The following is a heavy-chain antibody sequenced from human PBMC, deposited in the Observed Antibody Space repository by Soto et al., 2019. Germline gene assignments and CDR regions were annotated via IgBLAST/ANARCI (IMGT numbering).Heavy chain of an antibody. CDR3: AKVTFETTGWFDP. Sequence: SETLSLTCSVSGGSISSYYWNWLRQPPGKGLEWIGYISYSGVTNYNPSLRSRVTISADTSKNQFSLKLTSVTAADTAVYYCAKVTFETTGWFDPWGHGTLVTAPQ. D-gene: IGHD4-17*01. CDR2: ISYSGVT. V-gene: IGHV4-59*01. J-gene: IGHJ5*02. CDR1: GGSISSYY.